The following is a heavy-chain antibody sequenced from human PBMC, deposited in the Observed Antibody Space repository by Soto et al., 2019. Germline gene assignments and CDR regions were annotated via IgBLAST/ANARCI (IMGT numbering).Heavy chain of an antibody. CDR2: IYYTGFS. CDR3: ATSYGNAWYTF. V-gene: IGHV4-59*01. CDR1: GFPFSSYG. J-gene: IGHJ4*02. D-gene: IGHD6-13*01. Sequence: PGGSLKLSCASSGFPFSSYGMHWVRQAPGKGLEWIGSIYYTGFSHYNPSLKSRLTISVDKSKNQFTLQLTSVTVADTAVYYCATSYGNAWYTFWGQGTQVTVSS.